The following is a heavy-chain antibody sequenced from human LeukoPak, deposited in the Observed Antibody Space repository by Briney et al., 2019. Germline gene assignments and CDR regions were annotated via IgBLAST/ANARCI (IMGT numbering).Heavy chain of an antibody. Sequence: SETLSLTCAVSGYSISSGYYWGWIRQPPGKGLEWIVSIYHSGSTYYNPSLKSRVTISVDTSKNQFSLKLSSVTAADTAVYYCAREFAGEYYWGQGTLVTVSS. CDR3: AREFAGEYY. J-gene: IGHJ4*02. CDR1: GYSISSGYY. V-gene: IGHV4-38-2*02. CDR2: IYHSGST. D-gene: IGHD3-10*01.